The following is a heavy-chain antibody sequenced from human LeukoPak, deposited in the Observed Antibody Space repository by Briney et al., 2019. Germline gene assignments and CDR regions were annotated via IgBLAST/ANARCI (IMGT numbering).Heavy chain of an antibody. Sequence: SETLSLTCAVYGGSFSGYYWSWIRQPPGKGLEWIGEINHSGSTNYNPSLKSRVTISVDTSKNQLSLKLSSVTAADTAVYYCASLLTHCSSTSCFSQYYYYYGMDVWGQGTTVTVSS. CDR3: ASLLTHCSSTSCFSQYYYYYGMDV. CDR1: GGSFSGYY. V-gene: IGHV4-34*01. CDR2: INHSGST. J-gene: IGHJ6*02. D-gene: IGHD2-2*01.